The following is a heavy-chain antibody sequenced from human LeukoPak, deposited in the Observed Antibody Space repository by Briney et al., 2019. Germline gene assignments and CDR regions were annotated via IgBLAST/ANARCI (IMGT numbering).Heavy chain of an antibody. J-gene: IGHJ4*02. CDR1: GFTFSSYA. CDR3: VKVWYYDILTGPIGGDH. CDR2: ISSNGGST. D-gene: IGHD3-9*01. Sequence: GGSLRLSCSASGFTFSSYAMHWVRQAPGKGLEYVSAISSNGGSTYYADSVKGRFTISRDNSKNTLYLQMSSLRAEDTAVYYCVKVWYYDILTGPIGGDHWGQGTLVTVSS. V-gene: IGHV3-64D*06.